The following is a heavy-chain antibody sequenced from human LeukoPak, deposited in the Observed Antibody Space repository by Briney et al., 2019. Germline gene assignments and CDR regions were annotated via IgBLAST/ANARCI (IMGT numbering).Heavy chain of an antibody. CDR3: AKGGTTVYWYFDL. J-gene: IGHJ2*01. D-gene: IGHD4-17*01. V-gene: IGHV3-23*01. CDR2: ISGSGSSP. CDR1: GFTFSSYV. Sequence: GGSLRLSCAASGFTFSSYVMSWVRQAPGKGLEWVSSISGSGSSPYYADSVKGRFTISRDNSKNTLYLQMNSLRAEDTALYYCAKGGTTVYWYFDLWGRGTPVTVPS.